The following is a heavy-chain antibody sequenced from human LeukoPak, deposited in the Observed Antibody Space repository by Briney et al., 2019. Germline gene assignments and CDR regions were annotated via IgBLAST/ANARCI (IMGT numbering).Heavy chain of an antibody. J-gene: IGHJ4*02. CDR2: INRSGST. V-gene: IGHV4-34*01. D-gene: IGHD2-21*02. CDR3: SRAVVVTAYDF. Sequence: PSETLSLTCAVYGGSFSGYYWSWIRQPPGKGLEWIGEINRSGSTNYNPSLKSRVTISVDTSKNQFSLKLSSVTAADTAVYYCSRAVVVTAYDFWGQGTLVTVSS. CDR1: GGSFSGYY.